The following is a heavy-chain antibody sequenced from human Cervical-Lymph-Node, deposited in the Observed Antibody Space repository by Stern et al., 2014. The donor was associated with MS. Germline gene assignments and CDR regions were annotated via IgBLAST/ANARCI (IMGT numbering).Heavy chain of an antibody. CDR1: GFTFSSYD. CDR2: IGTAGDT. CDR3: ARALGYCSGGSCYYFDY. J-gene: IGHJ4*02. D-gene: IGHD2-15*01. V-gene: IGHV3-13*01. Sequence: VQLVESGGGLVQPGGSLRLSCAASGFTFSSYDMHWVRQATGKGLEWVSAIGTAGDTYYPGSVKGRFTISRENAKNSLYLQMNSLRAGDTAVYYCARALGYCSGGSCYYFDYWGQGTLVTGSS.